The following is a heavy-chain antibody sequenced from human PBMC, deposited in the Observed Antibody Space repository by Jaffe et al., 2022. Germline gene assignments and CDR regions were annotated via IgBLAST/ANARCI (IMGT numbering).Heavy chain of an antibody. CDR1: GYIFTDYT. J-gene: IGHJ2*01. CDR2: INPDTGNT. V-gene: IGHV1-3*01. CDR3: ARTSVTTWNYWYFDL. Sequence: QVQLVQSGAEVKKPGASVKISCEASGYIFTDYTSHWVRQAPGQSLEWMGWINPDTGNTRYSQKFQGRVTITRDTSANTAYLELRSLRSEDTAVYYCARTSVTTWNYWYFDLWGRGTLVTVSS. D-gene: IGHD4-17*01.